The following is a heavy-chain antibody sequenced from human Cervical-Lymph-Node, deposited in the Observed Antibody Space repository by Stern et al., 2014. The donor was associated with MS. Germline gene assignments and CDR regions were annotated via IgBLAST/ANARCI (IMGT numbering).Heavy chain of an antibody. J-gene: IGHJ4*02. CDR1: GGTFSSYA. Sequence: VQLVESGAEVKKPGSSVKVSCKASGGTFSSYAIRWVRRAPGQGLEWMGGITPIFGRANYAQKFQGRVTITADESTSTAYMEVSSLRSEDTAVYYCARGWSYDILTGYSYWGQGTLVTVSS. D-gene: IGHD3-9*01. V-gene: IGHV1-69*01. CDR3: ARGWSYDILTGYSY. CDR2: ITPIFGRA.